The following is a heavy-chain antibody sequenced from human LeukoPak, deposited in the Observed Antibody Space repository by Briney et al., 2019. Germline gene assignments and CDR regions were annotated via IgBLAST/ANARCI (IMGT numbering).Heavy chain of an antibody. CDR2: INSDGTST. Sequence: PGGSLRLSCAASGFTFNTYWMHWVRQAPGKGLVWVSRINSDGTSTSYADSVKGRFTISRGNAKNTLYLQMNSLSAEDTAVYYCSRDPPFRELIPEYWGQGTLVTVSS. J-gene: IGHJ4*02. CDR3: SRDPPFRELIPEY. V-gene: IGHV3-74*01. CDR1: GFTFNTYW. D-gene: IGHD1-26*01.